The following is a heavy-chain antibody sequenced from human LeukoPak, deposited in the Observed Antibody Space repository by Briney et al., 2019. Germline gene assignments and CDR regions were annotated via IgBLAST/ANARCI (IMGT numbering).Heavy chain of an antibody. D-gene: IGHD2-15*01. J-gene: IGHJ6*03. CDR1: GFTFSSYS. Sequence: GGSLRLSCAASGFTFSSYSMNWVRQAPGKGLEWVGRIKSKTDGGTTDYAAPVKGRFTISRDDSKNTLYLQMNSLKTEDTAVYYCTTEEYCSGGSCSRVFYYYYYMDVWGKGTTVTISS. V-gene: IGHV3-15*01. CDR2: IKSKTDGGTT. CDR3: TTEEYCSGGSCSRVFYYYYYMDV.